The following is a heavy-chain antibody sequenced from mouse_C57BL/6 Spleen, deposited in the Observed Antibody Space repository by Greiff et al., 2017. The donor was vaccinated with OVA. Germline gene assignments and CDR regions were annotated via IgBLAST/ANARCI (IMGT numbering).Heavy chain of an antibody. CDR3: ARIRQLKERYYFDY. D-gene: IGHD3-2*02. Sequence: EVQLQQSGPELVKPGASVKIPCKASGYTFTDYNMDWVKQSHGKSLEWIGDINPNNGGTIYNQKFKGKATLTVDKSSSTAYMELRSLTSEDTAVYNCARIRQLKERYYFDYWGQGTTLTVSS. J-gene: IGHJ2*01. V-gene: IGHV1-18*01. CDR1: GYTFTDYN. CDR2: INPNNGGT.